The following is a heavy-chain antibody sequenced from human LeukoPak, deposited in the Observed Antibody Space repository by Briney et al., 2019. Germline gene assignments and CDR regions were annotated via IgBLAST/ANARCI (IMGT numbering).Heavy chain of an antibody. J-gene: IGHJ4*02. Sequence: SGGSLRLSCVASGFTFSTYGMHWVRQAPGKGLEWVAFIRYDGSNKYYADSVKGRFTISRDNSKNTLYLQMNSLRAEDTAVYYCAKDLLYGDYVLDYWGQGTLVTVSS. CDR2: IRYDGSNK. D-gene: IGHD4-17*01. CDR1: GFTFSTYG. V-gene: IGHV3-30*02. CDR3: AKDLLYGDYVLDY.